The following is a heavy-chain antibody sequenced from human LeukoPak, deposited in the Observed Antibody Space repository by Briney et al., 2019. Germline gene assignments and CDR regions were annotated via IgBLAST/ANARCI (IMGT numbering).Heavy chain of an antibody. Sequence: PSETLSLTCAVYGGSFSGYYWSWIRQPPGKGLEWIGEINHSGSTNYNLSLKSRVTISVDTSKNQFSLKLSSVTAADTAVYYCARGSGWFGTNYFDYWGQGTLVTVSS. V-gene: IGHV4-34*01. CDR2: INHSGST. CDR1: GGSFSGYY. D-gene: IGHD3-10*01. CDR3: ARGSGWFGTNYFDY. J-gene: IGHJ4*02.